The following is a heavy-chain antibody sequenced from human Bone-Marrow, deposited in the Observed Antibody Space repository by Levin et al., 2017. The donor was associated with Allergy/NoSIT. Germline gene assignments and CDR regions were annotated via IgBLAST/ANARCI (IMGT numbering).Heavy chain of an antibody. CDR2: IRSKAYGEST. CDR3: ARSRTSGAYVDASDV. J-gene: IGHJ3*01. CDR1: GFSFDEYT. D-gene: IGHD3-10*01. V-gene: IGHV3-49*03. Sequence: GGSLRLSCTASGFSFDEYTMSWFRQAPGKRLEWLGLIRSKAYGESTEYPASVKGTFTIPRDDSKNIAYLQMNSLNTEDTALYYCARSRTSGAYVDASDVWGQGTMVIVSS.